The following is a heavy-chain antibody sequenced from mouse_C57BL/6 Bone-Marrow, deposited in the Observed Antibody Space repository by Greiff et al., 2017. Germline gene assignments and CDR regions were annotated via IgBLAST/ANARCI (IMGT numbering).Heavy chain of an antibody. J-gene: IGHJ2*01. V-gene: IGHV1-81*01. CDR3: ARDSSGYPFDY. CDR2: ISPRSGST. Sequence: QVQLQQSGAELARPGASVKLSCKASGYTFTSYGISWVKQRTGRGLAWIGEISPRSGSTYYNEKFKGKATLTADKSSSTEYMELRSLTSEDSAVEFCARDSSGYPFDYWGQGTTLTVSS. CDR1: GYTFTSYG. D-gene: IGHD3-2*02.